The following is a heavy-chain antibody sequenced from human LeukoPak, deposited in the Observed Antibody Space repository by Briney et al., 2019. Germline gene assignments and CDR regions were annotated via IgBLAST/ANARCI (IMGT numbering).Heavy chain of an antibody. Sequence: GGSLRLSCAASGFTFSSYAMSWVRQAPGKGLEWVSTITGTSGITYYADSVKGRFTISRDNSKNTLYLQMNSLRAEDTAVYYCAKRSVAGNKAFDYWGQGTLVTVSS. J-gene: IGHJ4*02. CDR2: ITGTSGIT. CDR3: AKRSVAGNKAFDY. CDR1: GFTFSSYA. D-gene: IGHD6-19*01. V-gene: IGHV3-23*01.